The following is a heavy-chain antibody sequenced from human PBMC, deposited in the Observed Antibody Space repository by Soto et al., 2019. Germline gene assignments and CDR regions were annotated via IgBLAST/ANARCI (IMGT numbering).Heavy chain of an antibody. Sequence: SQTLSLTCAISGDSVSSNSGAWNWIRQSPSRCLEWLGRTFYRSKWYNDYARSVESRITITPDTSKNQFSLHLRSVTPEDTAVYYCARGNYASENSYGLNWFDPWAQGTLVTVSS. CDR3: ARGNYASENSYGLNWFDP. J-gene: IGHJ5*02. CDR1: GDSVSSNSGA. CDR2: TFYRSKWYN. D-gene: IGHD3-10*01. V-gene: IGHV6-1*01.